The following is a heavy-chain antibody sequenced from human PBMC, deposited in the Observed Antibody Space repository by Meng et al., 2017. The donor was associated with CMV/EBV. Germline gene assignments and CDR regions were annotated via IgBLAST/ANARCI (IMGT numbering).Heavy chain of an antibody. Sequence: ASVNVSCQASGYTFTSYGISWVRQAPGQGLEWMGWISPYNGNTNYAQKLRGRVTMTTDTSTSTAYMELRSLRSDDTAVYYCARDRRGGYQLLFHYYYGMDVWGQGTTVTVSS. V-gene: IGHV1-18*01. J-gene: IGHJ6*02. CDR2: ISPYNGNT. D-gene: IGHD2-2*01. CDR3: ARDRRGGYQLLFHYYYGMDV. CDR1: GYTFTSYG.